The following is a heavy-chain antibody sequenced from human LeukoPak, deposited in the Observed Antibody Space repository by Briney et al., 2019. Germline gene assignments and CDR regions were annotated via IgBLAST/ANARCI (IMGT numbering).Heavy chain of an antibody. J-gene: IGHJ4*02. CDR3: ASGHYVSYFDY. V-gene: IGHV3-23*01. Sequence: GGSLRLSCAASGFTFASYAMSWVRQAPGKGLEWVSGISGSVISTYYADSVKGRFTISRDNSKSTLFLQMNCLRAEDTAVYYCASGHYVSYFDYWGQGTLVTVSS. D-gene: IGHD3-10*02. CDR1: GFTFASYA. CDR2: ISGSVIST.